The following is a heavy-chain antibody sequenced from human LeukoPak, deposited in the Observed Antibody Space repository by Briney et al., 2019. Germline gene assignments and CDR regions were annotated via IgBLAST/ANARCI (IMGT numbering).Heavy chain of an antibody. CDR2: IHTSGTN. CDR1: GGSTSNYF. J-gene: IGHJ4*02. D-gene: IGHD3-3*01. V-gene: IGHV4-4*07. CDR3: ARDPERHGYYFDY. Sequence: PSETLSLTCTLSGGSTSNYFGTWLRQSAGKGLEWIGRIHTSGTNNYNPSLKSRVSMSADTSKNQFSLKLRSVTAADTAVYYCARDPERHGYYFDYWGQGALVTVSS.